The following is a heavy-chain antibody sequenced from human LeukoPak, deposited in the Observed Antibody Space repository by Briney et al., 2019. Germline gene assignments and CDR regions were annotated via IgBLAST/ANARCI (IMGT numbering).Heavy chain of an antibody. Sequence: SETLSLTCIVSGGSISSGGCYWSWIRQHSGKGLEWIGYIYYSGSTYYNPSLKSRVTISVDTSKNQFSLKLSSVTAADTAVYYCARDGTPIFGGMDVWGQGTTVTVSS. V-gene: IGHV4-31*03. D-gene: IGHD3-3*01. CDR1: GGSISSGGCY. CDR3: ARDGTPIFGGMDV. CDR2: IYYSGST. J-gene: IGHJ6*02.